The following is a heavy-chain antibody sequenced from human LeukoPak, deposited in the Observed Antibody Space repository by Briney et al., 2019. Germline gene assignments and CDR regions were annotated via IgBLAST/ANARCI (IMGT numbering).Heavy chain of an antibody. Sequence: GGSLRLSCAASGFTFSDYYMSWIRQAPGKGLEWVSYISSSGSTIYYADSVKGRFTISRDNAKNSLYLQMNSLRAEDTAVHYCARIIAAAGARYFDYWGQGTLVTVSS. J-gene: IGHJ4*02. CDR2: ISSSGSTI. CDR1: GFTFSDYY. V-gene: IGHV3-11*01. CDR3: ARIIAAAGARYFDY. D-gene: IGHD6-13*01.